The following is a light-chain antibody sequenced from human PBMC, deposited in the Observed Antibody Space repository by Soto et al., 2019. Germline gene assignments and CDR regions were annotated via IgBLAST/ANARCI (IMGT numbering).Light chain of an antibody. CDR3: SSYTTISSYV. CDR1: SSDVGRYNY. CDR2: EVS. Sequence: QSALTQPASVSGSPGQSITISCTGTSSDVGRYNYVSWYQHHPGKAPKLMIYEVSKRPSEISNRFSGSKSGNTASLTISGLQAEDEADYYCSSYTTISSYVFGTGTKLTVL. J-gene: IGLJ1*01. V-gene: IGLV2-14*01.